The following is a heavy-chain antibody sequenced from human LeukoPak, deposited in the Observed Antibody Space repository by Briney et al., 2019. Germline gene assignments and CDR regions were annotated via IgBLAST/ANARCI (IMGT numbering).Heavy chain of an antibody. V-gene: IGHV3-30*02. D-gene: IGHD1-26*01. CDR2: IRYDGSNK. CDR1: GFTFSSYG. CDR3: AKRKGSGSYTYYFDY. J-gene: IGHJ4*02. Sequence: GGSLRLSCAASGFTFSSYGMHWVRQAPGKGLEWVAFIRYDGSNKYYADSVKGRFTISRDNSKNTLYLQMNSLRAEDTAVYYCAKRKGSGSYTYYFDYWGQGTLVTVSS.